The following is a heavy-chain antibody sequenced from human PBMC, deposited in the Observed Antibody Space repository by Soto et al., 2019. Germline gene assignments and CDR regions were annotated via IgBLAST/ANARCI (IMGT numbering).Heavy chain of an antibody. CDR3: ARAETSGIHYFDY. CDR1: GDSVNSYY. D-gene: IGHD6-13*01. J-gene: IGHJ4*02. Sequence: SEILPLTCTVTGDSVNSYYWSWMRQPSGKGLECMGDVYYSASTNYYPSLKSRVTISVDTSKNQISLRLKSVTAADTAVYYCARAETSGIHYFDYWGQGSLVTVSS. CDR2: VYYSAST. V-gene: IGHV4-59*02.